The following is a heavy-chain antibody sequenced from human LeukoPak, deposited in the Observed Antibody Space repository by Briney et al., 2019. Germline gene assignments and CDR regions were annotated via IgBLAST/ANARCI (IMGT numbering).Heavy chain of an antibody. CDR1: GFPFSASS. D-gene: IGHD4-23*01. Sequence: GGSLRLSCIASGFPFSASSMSWVRQAPGKGLEWVSYISDISDTLIKYADCVKGRFTISRDNARNLVYLQMNSLRAEDTAVYYCAKGPQTVAPYYFDYWGQGTLVTVSS. CDR3: AKGPQTVAPYYFDY. CDR2: ISDISDTLI. V-gene: IGHV3-48*01. J-gene: IGHJ4*02.